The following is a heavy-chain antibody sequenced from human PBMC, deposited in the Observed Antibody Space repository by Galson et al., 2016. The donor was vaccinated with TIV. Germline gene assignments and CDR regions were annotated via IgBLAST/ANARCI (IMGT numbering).Heavy chain of an antibody. Sequence: SVKVSCKASGYTFTSYDINWVRQATGQGLEWMGWMNPNIGNTGYAQKFRGRVTMTRNTSVRTAYMELSSLGSEDTAVYYCARSGDDGDYWGQGTLVTVSS. CDR2: MNPNIGNT. CDR1: GYTFTSYD. J-gene: IGHJ4*02. V-gene: IGHV1-8*02. CDR3: ARSGDDGDY. D-gene: IGHD4-17*01.